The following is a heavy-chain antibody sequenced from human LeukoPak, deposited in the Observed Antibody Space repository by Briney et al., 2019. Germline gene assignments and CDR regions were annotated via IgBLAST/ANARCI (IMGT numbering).Heavy chain of an antibody. CDR1: GGSFSGYY. CDR3: ARGKAAADPVEFDY. D-gene: IGHD6-13*01. V-gene: IGHV4-34*01. J-gene: IGHJ4*02. CDR2: INHSGST. Sequence: SETLSLTCAVYGGSFSGYYWSWIRQPPGKGLEWIGEINHSGSTNYNPSLKSRVTISVDTSKNQFSLKLSSVTAADTAVYYCARGKAAADPVEFDYWGQGTLVTVSS.